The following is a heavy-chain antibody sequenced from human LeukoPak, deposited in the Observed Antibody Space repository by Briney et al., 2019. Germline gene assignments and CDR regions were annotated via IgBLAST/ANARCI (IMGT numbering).Heavy chain of an antibody. V-gene: IGHV4-39*01. D-gene: IGHD2-2*01. J-gene: IGHJ6*02. CDR2: IHYSENLHYSGST. CDR3: ARGSVDCSSASCSTIYYYSGMDV. CDR1: GGSISSSSYY. Sequence: SETLSLTGTVSGGSISSSSYYWGWIRQPPGKGLEWIGTIHYSENLHYSGSTYYNPSLKSRVTISADTSKNQFSLRLSSVTAADTAVYYCARGSVDCSSASCSTIYYYSGMDVWGQGTTVTVSS.